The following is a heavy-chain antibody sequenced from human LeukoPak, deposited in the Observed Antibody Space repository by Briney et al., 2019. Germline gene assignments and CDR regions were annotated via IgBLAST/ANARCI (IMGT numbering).Heavy chain of an antibody. J-gene: IGHJ4*02. CDR3: TTAPDRSDY. Sequence: GGSLRLSCAASGFTFINAWMTWVRQAPGKGREWVGLIKSKTNGETTYYAAPVKGRFTISRDDSKNTLYLQMNSLQTEDTAVYYCTTAPDRSDYWGQGTLVTVSS. CDR1: GFTFINAW. D-gene: IGHD3-22*01. V-gene: IGHV3-15*01. CDR2: IKSKTNGETT.